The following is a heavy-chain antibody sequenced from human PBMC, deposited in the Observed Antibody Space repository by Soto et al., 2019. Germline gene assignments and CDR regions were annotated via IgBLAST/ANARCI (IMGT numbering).Heavy chain of an antibody. CDR3: ARRGTTGGLEG. Sequence: QVQLVESGGGVVQPGTSLRLSCVGSGFTFRSFVIHWVRQAPGKGLEWVALTSYDGSNTYYDGSVKGRFTIPRDNSRNNVDPRMDSLRPREKGLFFWARRGTTGGLEGWGQGTLVSVSS. J-gene: IGHJ4*02. CDR2: TSYDGSNT. D-gene: IGHD3-16*01. CDR1: GFTFRSFV. V-gene: IGHV3-30*19.